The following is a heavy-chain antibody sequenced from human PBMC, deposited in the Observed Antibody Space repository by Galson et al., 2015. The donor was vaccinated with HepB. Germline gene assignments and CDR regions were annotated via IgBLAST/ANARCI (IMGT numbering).Heavy chain of an antibody. V-gene: IGHV1-69*13. J-gene: IGHJ1*01. CDR2: IIPIFGTA. Sequence: SVKVSCKASGGTFSSYAISWVRQAPGQGLEWMGGIIPIFGTANYALKFQGRVTITADESTSTAYMELSSLRSEDTAVYYCARVRGEYQLLYGHFQHWGQGTLVTVSS. D-gene: IGHD2-2*02. CDR1: GGTFSSYA. CDR3: ARVRGEYQLLYGHFQH.